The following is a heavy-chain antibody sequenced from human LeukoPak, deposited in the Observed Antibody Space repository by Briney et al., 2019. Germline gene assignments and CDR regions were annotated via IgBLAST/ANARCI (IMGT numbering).Heavy chain of an antibody. J-gene: IGHJ4*02. CDR3: ARGPSPTNFDY. CDR2: ISSSSSYI. V-gene: IGHV3-21*01. Sequence: GGSLRLSCAASGFTFSSYSMNWVRQAPGKGLEGVSSISSSSSYIYYADSVKGRFTISRDNAKNSLYLQMNSLRAEDTAVYYCARGPSPTNFDYWGQGTLVTVSS. D-gene: IGHD5-12*01. CDR1: GFTFSSYS.